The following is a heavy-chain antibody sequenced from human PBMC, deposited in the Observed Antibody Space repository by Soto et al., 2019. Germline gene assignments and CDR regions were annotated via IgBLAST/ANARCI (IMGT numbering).Heavy chain of an antibody. CDR1: NGSISGFY. D-gene: IGHD1-26*01. J-gene: IGHJ4*02. CDR3: VRVGVGIGNHFDS. CDR2: IHYSGRT. Sequence: QVQLQESGTGLVKPSETLSLTCSVSNGSISGFYWTWIRQPPGKILEWIGYIHYSGRTGYNPSLTSRATMSVDTSKNQFSLNLKSITAADTAVYYCVRVGVGIGNHFDSWGRGTLVTVSS. V-gene: IGHV4-59*12.